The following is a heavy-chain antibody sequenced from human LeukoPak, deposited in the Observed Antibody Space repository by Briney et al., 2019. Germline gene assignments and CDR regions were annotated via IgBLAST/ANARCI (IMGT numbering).Heavy chain of an antibody. CDR3: ARVITMVRGVLDP. Sequence: GASVKVSCKASGYTFTGYYMHWVRQAPGQGLEWMGWINPNSGGTNYAQKFQGRVTMTRDTSISTAYMELSRLRSDDTAVYYCARVITMVRGVLDPWGQGTLVTVSS. V-gene: IGHV1-2*02. D-gene: IGHD3-10*01. CDR2: INPNSGGT. CDR1: GYTFTGYY. J-gene: IGHJ5*02.